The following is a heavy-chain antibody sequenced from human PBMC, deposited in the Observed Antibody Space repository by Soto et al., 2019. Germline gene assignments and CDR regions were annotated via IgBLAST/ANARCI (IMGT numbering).Heavy chain of an antibody. CDR2: ISYDGSNT. CDR3: AKEGALSGSSSISRSYYFDL. Sequence: QVQLVESGGGVVQPGRSLRLSCAASGFTFSSYGMHWVRQAPGKGLEWVAIISYDGSNTYYAASVKGGFTISRDNSKNTLYLQMNSLRAEDTSVYYCAKEGALSGSSSISRSYYFDLWGQATVVTVSS. CDR1: GFTFSSYG. D-gene: IGHD1-26*01. J-gene: IGHJ4*02. V-gene: IGHV3-30*18.